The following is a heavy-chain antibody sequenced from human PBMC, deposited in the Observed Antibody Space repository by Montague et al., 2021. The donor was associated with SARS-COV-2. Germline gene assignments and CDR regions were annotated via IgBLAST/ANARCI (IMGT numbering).Heavy chain of an antibody. Sequence: SLSLSWSASGFTFSSYDMHWVRQATGKGLEWVSAIGTAGDTYYPGSVKGRFTISRENAKNSLYLQMNSLRAGDTAVYYCARALYGSGSYPRGTDYYYYGMDVWGQGTTVTVSS. J-gene: IGHJ6*02. V-gene: IGHV3-13*01. D-gene: IGHD3-10*01. CDR1: GFTFSSYD. CDR2: IGTAGDT. CDR3: ARALYGSGSYPRGTDYYYYGMDV.